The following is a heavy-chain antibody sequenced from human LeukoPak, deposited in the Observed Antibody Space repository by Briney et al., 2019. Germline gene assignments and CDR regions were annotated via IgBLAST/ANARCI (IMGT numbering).Heavy chain of an antibody. V-gene: IGHV4-59*01. CDR3: ARESLRGMDV. D-gene: IGHD5/OR15-5a*01. CDR2: IYYSGST. J-gene: IGHJ6*02. CDR1: GGSISSYY. Sequence: SETLSLTCTVSGGSISSYYWSWIRQPPGKGLEWIGYIYYSGSTNYNPSLKSRVTISVDTSENQFSLKLSSVTAADTAVYYCARESLRGMDVWGQGTTVTVSS.